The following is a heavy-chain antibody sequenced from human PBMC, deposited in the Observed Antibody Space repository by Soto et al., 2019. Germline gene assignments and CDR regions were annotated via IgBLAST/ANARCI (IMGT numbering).Heavy chain of an antibody. Sequence: SETLSLTCTVSGGSISSYYWSWIRQPPGKGLEWIGYIYYSGSTNYNPSLKSRVTISVDTSKNQFSLKLSSVTAADTAVYYFARDSIVVVPAAISYYYYGMDVWGQGTTVTVSS. CDR1: GGSISSYY. V-gene: IGHV4-59*01. CDR3: ARDSIVVVPAAISYYYYGMDV. D-gene: IGHD2-2*01. J-gene: IGHJ6*02. CDR2: IYYSGST.